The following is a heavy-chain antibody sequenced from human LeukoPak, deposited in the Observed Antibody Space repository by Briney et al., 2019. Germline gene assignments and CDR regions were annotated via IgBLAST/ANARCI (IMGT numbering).Heavy chain of an antibody. CDR3: AKDPPRFRAIAMDAFDI. CDR1: GFTFSSYS. CDR2: ISSSSSYI. J-gene: IGHJ3*02. D-gene: IGHD3-10*01. Sequence: PGGSLRLSCAASGFTFSSYSMNWVRQAPGKGLEWVSSISSSSSYIYYADSVKGRFTISRDNAKNSLYLQMNSLRAEDTAVYYCAKDPPRFRAIAMDAFDIWGQGTMVTVSS. V-gene: IGHV3-21*04.